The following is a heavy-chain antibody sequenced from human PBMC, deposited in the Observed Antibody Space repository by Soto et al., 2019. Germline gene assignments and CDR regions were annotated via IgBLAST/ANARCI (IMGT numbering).Heavy chain of an antibody. J-gene: IGHJ4*02. CDR3: AKDLYYDILTGYSPDY. D-gene: IGHD3-9*01. CDR1: GLTFDDYA. V-gene: IGHV3-9*01. CDR2: ISWNSGSI. Sequence: HPGGSLRLSCAASGLTFDDYAMHWVRQDPGKGLEWVSGISWNSGSIGYADSVKGRFTISRDNAKNSLYLQMNSLRAEDTALYYCAKDLYYDILTGYSPDYWGQGTLVTVSS.